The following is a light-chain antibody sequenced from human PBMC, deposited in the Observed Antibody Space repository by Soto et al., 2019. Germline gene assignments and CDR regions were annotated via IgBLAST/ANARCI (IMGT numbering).Light chain of an antibody. Sequence: EIVLTQSPATLSLSPGERATLSCRASQSVGSFLAWYQQKSGQTPRLLIYDASNRAPGIPARFGVSGSGTVFNLTISSLEPEDFAVYYCQHRSNWLGTFGPGTKVDIK. CDR2: DAS. CDR1: QSVGSF. J-gene: IGKJ3*01. V-gene: IGKV3-11*01. CDR3: QHRSNWLGT.